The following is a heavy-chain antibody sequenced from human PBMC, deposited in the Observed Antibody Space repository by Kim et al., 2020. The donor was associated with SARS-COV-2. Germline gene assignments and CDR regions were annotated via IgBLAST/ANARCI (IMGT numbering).Heavy chain of an antibody. CDR3: ARDIQTYFYDSSSF. Sequence: NPSLKSRVTISGDTSKNQFSLRLSSVTAADTAVYYCARDIQTYFYDSSSFGGQGTLVTVSS. V-gene: IGHV4-30-2*04. D-gene: IGHD3-22*01. J-gene: IGHJ4*02.